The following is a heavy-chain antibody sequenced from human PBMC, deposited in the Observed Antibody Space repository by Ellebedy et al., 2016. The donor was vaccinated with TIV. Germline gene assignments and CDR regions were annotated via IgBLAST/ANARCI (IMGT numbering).Heavy chain of an antibody. V-gene: IGHV3-30*18. D-gene: IGHD3-22*01. CDR1: EFTFSSYG. Sequence: SLKISXAASEFTFSSYGMHWVRQAPGKGLEWVAVISYDGSYKYYADSVKGRFSISRDDAKNSLYLQMNSLRAEDTAVYYCAKDQYYYDSSGYAFDIWGQGTMVTVSS. CDR3: AKDQYYYDSSGYAFDI. CDR2: ISYDGSYK. J-gene: IGHJ3*02.